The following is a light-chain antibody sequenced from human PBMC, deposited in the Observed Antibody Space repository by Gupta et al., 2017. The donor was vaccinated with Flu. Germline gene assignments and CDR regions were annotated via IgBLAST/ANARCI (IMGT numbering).Light chain of an antibody. CDR2: LDSDGSH. CDR1: SGHGTYA. Sequence: QVVLTQSPSASASLGASVRLTCTLSSGHGTYAIAWLQQQPGKGPRYLMKLDSDGSHTKGDGIPDRFSGSSSGAERYLTISSLQSEDEADYYCQTWGNGIRVFGGGTKLTVL. J-gene: IGLJ3*02. CDR3: QTWGNGIRV. V-gene: IGLV4-69*01.